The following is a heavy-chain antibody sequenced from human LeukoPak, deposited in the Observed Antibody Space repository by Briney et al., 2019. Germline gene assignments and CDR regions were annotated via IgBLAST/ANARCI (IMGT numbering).Heavy chain of an antibody. V-gene: IGHV4-59*01. Sequence: KPSETLSLTCTVSGGSISSYYWSWIRQPPGKGLEWIGYIYYSGSTNYNPSLKSRVTISVDTSKNQFSLKLSPVSAADTAVYYCARDPGMYYYDSSGYYLDWGQGTLVTVSS. CDR2: IYYSGST. J-gene: IGHJ4*02. CDR3: ARDPGMYYYDSSGYYLD. CDR1: GGSISSYY. D-gene: IGHD3-22*01.